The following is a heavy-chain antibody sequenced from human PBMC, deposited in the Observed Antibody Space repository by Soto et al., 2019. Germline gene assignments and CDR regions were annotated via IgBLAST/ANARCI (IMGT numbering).Heavy chain of an antibody. J-gene: IGHJ6*02. Sequence: PSETLSLTCALYGGSFSGYYWSWIRQPPGTGLEWIGEINHSGSTNYNPSLKSRVTISVDTSKNQFSLKLSSVTAADTAVYYCAPLGEYSSSSGPELYYYGMDVWGQGTTVTVS. CDR1: GGSFSGYY. D-gene: IGHD6-6*01. CDR2: INHSGST. V-gene: IGHV4-34*01. CDR3: APLGEYSSSSGPELYYYGMDV.